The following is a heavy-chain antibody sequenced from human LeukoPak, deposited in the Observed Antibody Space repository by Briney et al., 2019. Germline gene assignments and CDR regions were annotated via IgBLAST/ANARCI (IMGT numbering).Heavy chain of an antibody. CDR1: A. D-gene: IGHD6-6*01. J-gene: IGHJ5*02. CDR2: ISGSGGST. Sequence: AXXXVRQAPGKXXEWVSAISGSGGSTYYADSVKGRFTISRDNSKNTLYLQMNSLRAEDTAVYYCAIPLPEYSITEDWFDPWGQGTLVTVSS. V-gene: IGHV3-23*01. CDR3: AIPLPEYSITEDWFDP.